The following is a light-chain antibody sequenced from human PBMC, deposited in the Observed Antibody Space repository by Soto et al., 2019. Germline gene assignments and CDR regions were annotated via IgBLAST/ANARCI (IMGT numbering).Light chain of an antibody. CDR2: VNSDGSY. Sequence: QSVLTQSPSASASLGAAVKLTCTLTSGHSRYAIAWHQQQPEKGPRYLMKVNSDGSYSKGDGIPDRFSGSSSGAERYLTISSLQSEDESAYYCQTWDTGIVVFGGGTKLTVL. CDR1: SGHSRYA. J-gene: IGLJ3*02. V-gene: IGLV4-69*01. CDR3: QTWDTGIVV.